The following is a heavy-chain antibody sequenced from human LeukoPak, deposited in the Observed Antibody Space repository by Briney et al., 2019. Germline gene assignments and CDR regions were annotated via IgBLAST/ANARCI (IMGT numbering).Heavy chain of an antibody. CDR1: GFTFSSYG. V-gene: IGHV3-30*18. D-gene: IGHD3-10*01. Sequence: GGSLRFSCAASGFTFSSYGMHWVRQAPGKGLEWVAVISYDGSNKYYADSVKGRFTISRDNSKNTLYLQMNSLRAEDTAVYYCAKDSITMVRGVIIPNYYYGMDVWGQGTTVTVSS. CDR3: AKDSITMVRGVIIPNYYYGMDV. CDR2: ISYDGSNK. J-gene: IGHJ6*02.